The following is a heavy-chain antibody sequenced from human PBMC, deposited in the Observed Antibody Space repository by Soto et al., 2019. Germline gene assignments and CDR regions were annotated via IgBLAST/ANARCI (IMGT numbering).Heavy chain of an antibody. D-gene: IGHD2-2*01. J-gene: IGHJ4*02. CDR3: AREPFRLGYCSSTSCFASDY. Sequence: ASVKVSCKASGYTFTSYGISWVRQAPGQGLEWMGWISAYNGNTNYAQKLQGRVTMTTDTSTGTAYMELRSLRSDDTAVYYCAREPFRLGYCSSTSCFASDYWGQGTLVTVS. V-gene: IGHV1-18*01. CDR1: GYTFTSYG. CDR2: ISAYNGNT.